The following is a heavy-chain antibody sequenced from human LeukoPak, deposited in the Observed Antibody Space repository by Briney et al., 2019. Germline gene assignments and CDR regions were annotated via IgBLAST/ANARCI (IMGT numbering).Heavy chain of an antibody. D-gene: IGHD1-26*01. V-gene: IGHV3-48*03. CDR2: ISNTGTTI. CDR3: ARDNSGAFGD. Sequence: GGSLRLSCAASGFTFSSYAMSWVRQAPGKGLEWVAYISNTGTTIYYADSVKGRFTISRDNAKNSLYLQMNSLRAEDTAFYYCARDNSGAFGDSGQGTLVTVSS. CDR1: GFTFSSYA. J-gene: IGHJ4*02.